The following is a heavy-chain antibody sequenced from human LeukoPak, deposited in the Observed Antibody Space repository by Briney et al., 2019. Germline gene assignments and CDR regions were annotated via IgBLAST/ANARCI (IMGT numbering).Heavy chain of an antibody. V-gene: IGHV3-23*01. J-gene: IGHJ5*02. CDR3: AKSGGRAIVVVPAATNWFDP. CDR1: GFTFSSYA. D-gene: IGHD2-2*01. Sequence: GGSLRLSCAASGFTFSSYAMSWVRQAPGKVLKWVSAISGSGGSTYYADSVKGRFTISRDNSKNTLYLQMNSLRAEDTAVYYCAKSGGRAIVVVPAATNWFDPWGQGTLVTVSS. CDR2: ISGSGGST.